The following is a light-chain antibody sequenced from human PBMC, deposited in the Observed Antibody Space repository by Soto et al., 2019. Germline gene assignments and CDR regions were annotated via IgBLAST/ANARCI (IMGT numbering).Light chain of an antibody. J-gene: IGLJ1*01. Sequence: QSVLTQPPSVSGAPGQRVTISCTGSSSNIGAGYDVHWYQQHPGKAPKLIIYEVSNRPSGISDRFSASKPGNTASLTISGLQAEDEADYYCSSYTNSNTRVFGTGTNVTVL. CDR2: EVS. CDR1: SSNIGAGYD. V-gene: IGLV1-40*01. CDR3: SSYTNSNTRV.